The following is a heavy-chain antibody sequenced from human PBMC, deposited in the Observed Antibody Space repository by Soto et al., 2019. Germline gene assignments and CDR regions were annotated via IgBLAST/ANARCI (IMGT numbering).Heavy chain of an antibody. CDR3: ARDLQAGTWYYYGMDV. D-gene: IGHD1-7*01. V-gene: IGHV4-61*01. CDR2: IYYSGST. CDR1: GDSIGSGNKY. Sequence: SETLSLTCTVSGDSIGSGNKYWSWIRQPPGKGLEWIGYIYYSGSTNYNPSLKSRVTISVDTSKNQFSLKLSSVTAADTAVYYCARDLQAGTWYYYGMDVWGQGTTVTVSS. J-gene: IGHJ6*02.